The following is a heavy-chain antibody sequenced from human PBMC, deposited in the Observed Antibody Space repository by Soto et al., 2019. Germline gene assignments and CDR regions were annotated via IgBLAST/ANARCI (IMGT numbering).Heavy chain of an antibody. V-gene: IGHV2-5*02. CDR2: IYWDEDK. Sequence: QITLKESGPPLVKPTQTLTLTCTFSGFSLSSSGVGVGWIRQPPGKAPEWLALIYWDEDKRYSPSLKTRLTINKDPPTNEVVLTMTNMDPVDTGTYYCAHKGGRGAGMDVWGQGTTVTVSS. CDR1: GFSLSSSGVG. D-gene: IGHD2-15*01. J-gene: IGHJ6*02. CDR3: AHKGGRGAGMDV.